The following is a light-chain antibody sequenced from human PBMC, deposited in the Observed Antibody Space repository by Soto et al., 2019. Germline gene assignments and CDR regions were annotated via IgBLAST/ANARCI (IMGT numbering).Light chain of an antibody. Sequence: EIAMTQSPATLSVSPGERATLSCRASQSVNSNLAWYQQKPGQAPRLLIYGASTMATGIPARFSGSGSGTEFNVTISSLQSEDVAVYYCQQYNNWPLTFGGGTKVEIK. V-gene: IGKV3-15*01. CDR1: QSVNSN. CDR3: QQYNNWPLT. CDR2: GAS. J-gene: IGKJ4*01.